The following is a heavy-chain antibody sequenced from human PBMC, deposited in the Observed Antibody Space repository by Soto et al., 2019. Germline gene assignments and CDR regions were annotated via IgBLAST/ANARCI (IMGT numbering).Heavy chain of an antibody. J-gene: IGHJ4*02. CDR3: AADPYCGGDCYFDY. CDR1: GFTFFTSA. Sequence: ASVKVSCKASGFTFFTSAVQWVRQARGQGLEWVGWIVVGSGNTNYAQKFQERVTITRDMSTNTAYMELTSLRSEDTAVYYCAADPYCGGDCYFDYWGQGIMVTVSS. CDR2: IVVGSGNT. D-gene: IGHD2-21*02. V-gene: IGHV1-58*01.